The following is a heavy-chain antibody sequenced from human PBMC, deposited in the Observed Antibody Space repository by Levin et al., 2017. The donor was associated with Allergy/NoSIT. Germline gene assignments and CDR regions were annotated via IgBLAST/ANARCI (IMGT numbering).Heavy chain of an antibody. Sequence: SCAASDLSLSNAWMNWVRQAPGKGLEWVGRIKSTSDGGTRDYAPAVKGRFTISRDESKNILYLEMNSLKTEDIAVYYCTTLPGGLTSTDYWGQGTLVSVSS. V-gene: IGHV3-15*07. CDR3: TTLPGGLTSTDY. J-gene: IGHJ4*02. D-gene: IGHD3-10*01. CDR2: IKSTSDGGTR. CDR1: DLSLSNAW.